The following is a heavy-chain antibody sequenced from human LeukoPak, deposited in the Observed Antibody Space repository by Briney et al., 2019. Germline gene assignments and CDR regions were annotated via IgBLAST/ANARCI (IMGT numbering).Heavy chain of an antibody. V-gene: IGHV3-48*03. CDR2: ISSSGSTI. CDR1: GFTFSSYE. J-gene: IGHJ6*03. CDR3: ARVREWWLVRGPQYYYYYMDV. D-gene: IGHD6-19*01. Sequence: HPGGSLRLSCAASGFTFSSYEMNWVRQAPGKGLEWVSYISSSGSTIYYADSVKGRFTISRDNAKNSLYLQMNSLRAEDTAVYYCARVREWWLVRGPQYYYYYMDVWGKGTTVTVSS.